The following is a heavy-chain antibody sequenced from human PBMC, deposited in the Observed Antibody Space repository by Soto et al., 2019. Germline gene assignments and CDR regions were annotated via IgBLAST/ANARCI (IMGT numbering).Heavy chain of an antibody. V-gene: IGHV3-23*01. D-gene: IGHD2-2*03. CDR1: GLTFSSHA. CDR2: ISDSGDAT. CDR3: AKVGWI. J-gene: IGHJ4*02. Sequence: EVQLLESGGGLLQPGGSLRLSCEASGLTFSSHAMTWVRQAPGKGLQWVSTISDSGDATYYADSVKGRFSISRDNSKNTLYLQMNRLRAEDTAVYYCAKVGWIGGQGTLVTVSS.